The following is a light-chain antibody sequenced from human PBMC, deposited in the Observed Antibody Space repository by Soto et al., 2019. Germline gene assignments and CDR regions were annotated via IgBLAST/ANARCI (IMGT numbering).Light chain of an antibody. J-gene: IGKJ1*01. CDR2: DAY. Sequence: DIQMTQSPPSLSASVGDRVTITCQASHDIGNSLNWYQHKPGQAPKLVIYDAYNLETGVPSRFSGSGSGTEFTLTIRSLQPYDFSAYYCEQYKRHRRTFGQGTKVDIK. CDR1: HDIGNS. V-gene: IGKV1-33*01. CDR3: EQYKRHRRT.